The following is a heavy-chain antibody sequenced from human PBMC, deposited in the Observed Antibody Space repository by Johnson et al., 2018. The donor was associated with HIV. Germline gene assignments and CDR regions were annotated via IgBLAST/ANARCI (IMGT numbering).Heavy chain of an antibody. CDR1: GFSVSNTY. V-gene: IGHV3-66*02. D-gene: IGHD6-13*01. J-gene: IGHJ3*02. CDR2: IYSGGNT. CDR3: ARVRFSSSFLDAFDI. Sequence: VQLVESGGGLVQSGGSLRLSCGASGFSVSNTYMNWVRQAPGKGLEWVSVIYSGGNTYYADSVKGRFTFSRDNSKNTLDLQMGSLRAEDMGVYYCARVRFSSSFLDAFDIWGQGTMVTVSS.